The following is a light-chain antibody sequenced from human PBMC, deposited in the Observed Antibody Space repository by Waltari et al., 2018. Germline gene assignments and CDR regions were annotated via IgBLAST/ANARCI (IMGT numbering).Light chain of an antibody. CDR1: SSDSVDYDF. Sequence: QSALTQPASVSGSPGQSVTISCTGTSSDSVDYDFVSWYQQHQGKAPKLIIFDVTTRPSGVSNRFSGSKSGSTASLTISWLQAEDEADYFCSSYPRTGTWLFGGGTKLTVL. CDR3: SSYPRTGTWL. V-gene: IGLV2-14*03. CDR2: DVT. J-gene: IGLJ3*02.